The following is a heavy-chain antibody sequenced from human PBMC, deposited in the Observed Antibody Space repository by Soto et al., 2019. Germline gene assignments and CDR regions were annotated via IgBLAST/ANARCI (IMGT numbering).Heavy chain of an antibody. D-gene: IGHD2-8*01. Sequence: GGSLRLSCAASGFTFSDYYMSWIRQAPGKGLEWVSYISSSGSTIYYADSVKGRFTISRDNAKNSLYLQMNSLRAEDTAVYYCARDRKVYCTNGVCPIRSPIRSKLDVWGKGTTVTVSS. CDR2: ISSSGSTI. CDR1: GFTFSDYY. J-gene: IGHJ6*04. V-gene: IGHV3-11*01. CDR3: ARDRKVYCTNGVCPIRSPIRSKLDV.